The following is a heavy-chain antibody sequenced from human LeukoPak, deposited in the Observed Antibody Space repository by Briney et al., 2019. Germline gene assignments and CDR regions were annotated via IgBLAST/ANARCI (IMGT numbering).Heavy chain of an antibody. CDR3: ARSPHYYDSSGYGY. CDR2: ISSSSSYI. CDR1: GFTFSSYS. J-gene: IGHJ4*02. V-gene: IGHV3-21*01. D-gene: IGHD3-22*01. Sequence: GGSLRLSCAASGFTFSSYSMNWVRQAPGKGLEWVSSISSSSSYIYYADSVKGRFTISRDNAKNSLYLQMNSLRAEDTAVYYCARSPHYYDSSGYGYWGQGTLVTVSS.